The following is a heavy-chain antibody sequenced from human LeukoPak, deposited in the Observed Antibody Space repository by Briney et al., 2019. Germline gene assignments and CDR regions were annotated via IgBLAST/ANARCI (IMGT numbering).Heavy chain of an antibody. Sequence: PGGSLRLSCVVSGFTFSNYAMRWVRQAPGKGLEWVSGISGSGDSTYYADSVKGRFTISRDNSKNTLYLQMNSLRAEDTAVYYCARRSGIAVAGAFDYWGQGTLVTVSS. V-gene: IGHV3-23*01. D-gene: IGHD6-19*01. CDR1: GFTFSNYA. CDR2: ISGSGDST. J-gene: IGHJ4*02. CDR3: ARRSGIAVAGAFDY.